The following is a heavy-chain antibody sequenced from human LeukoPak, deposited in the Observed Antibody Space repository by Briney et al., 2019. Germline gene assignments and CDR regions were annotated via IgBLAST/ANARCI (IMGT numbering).Heavy chain of an antibody. CDR3: ARDLRIAAAHDYYYYYGMDV. D-gene: IGHD6-13*01. J-gene: IGHJ6*02. CDR1: GGSISSGGYS. Sequence: SETLSLTCTVSGGSISSGGYSWSWIRQHPGKGLEWIGYIYYSGSTYYNPSLKSRVTISVDTSKNQFSLKLSSVTAADTAVYYCARDLRIAAAHDYYYYYGMDVWGQGTTVTVSS. CDR2: IYYSGST. V-gene: IGHV4-31*03.